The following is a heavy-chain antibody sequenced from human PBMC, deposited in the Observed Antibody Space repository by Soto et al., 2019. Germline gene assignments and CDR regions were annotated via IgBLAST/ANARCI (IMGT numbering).Heavy chain of an antibody. CDR1: DFTFRNSW. CDR2: IKPDGGAT. Sequence: LRLSCATSDFTFRNSWINWVRQAPGKGLEWVANIKPDGGATNYVDSVKGRFTISRDNVRNSASLQMNSMRVEDTAVYFCFGGNGGPKWGQGTLVTVSS. CDR3: FGGNGGPK. J-gene: IGHJ4*02. V-gene: IGHV3-7*03. D-gene: IGHD3-16*01.